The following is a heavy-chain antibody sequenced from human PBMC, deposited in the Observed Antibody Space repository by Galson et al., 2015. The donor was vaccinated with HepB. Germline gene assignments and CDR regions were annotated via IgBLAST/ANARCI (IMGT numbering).Heavy chain of an antibody. CDR3: ARDGYSSSWYSGAFDI. V-gene: IGHV4-31*03. D-gene: IGHD6-13*01. CDR1: GGSISSGAYY. Sequence: TLSLTCTVSGGSISSGAYYWSWIRQHPGKGLEWIGYIFYSGSTYYNPSLKSRLNISLDTSKNQFSLRLRSVTAADTAVYYCARDGYSSSWYSGAFDIWGQGTMVIVPS. CDR2: IFYSGST. J-gene: IGHJ3*02.